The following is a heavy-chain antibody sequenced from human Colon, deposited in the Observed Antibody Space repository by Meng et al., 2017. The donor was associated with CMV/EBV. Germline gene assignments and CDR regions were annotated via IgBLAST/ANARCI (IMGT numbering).Heavy chain of an antibody. Sequence: VESLKISCQVSGNRFSNSWIGWVRQMPGKGLDWMAIVYPGESDAVHNPSFQGRVTISADKSINTAYLQWSSLRASDTAMYYCVRREYFDTETGKWGQGTMVTVSS. CDR3: VRREYFDTETGK. CDR2: VYPGESDA. D-gene: IGHD3-22*01. J-gene: IGHJ4*02. CDR1: GNRFSNSW. V-gene: IGHV5-51*01.